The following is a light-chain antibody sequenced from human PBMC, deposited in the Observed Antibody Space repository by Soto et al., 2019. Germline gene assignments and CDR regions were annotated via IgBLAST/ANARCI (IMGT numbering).Light chain of an antibody. CDR1: QSITNF. J-gene: IGKJ1*01. V-gene: IGKV1-39*01. CDR3: QQSYSTPWT. Sequence: DIQMTQSPSSLSASVGDRVIITCRASQSITNFLNWYQQKPGKAPNLLIYAASSLQSGVPSRFSGSASGTAFTLTISSLQPEDFATYYCQQSYSTPWTFGQGAKADIK. CDR2: AAS.